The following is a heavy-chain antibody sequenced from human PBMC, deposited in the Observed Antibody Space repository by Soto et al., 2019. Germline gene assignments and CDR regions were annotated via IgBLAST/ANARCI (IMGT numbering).Heavy chain of an antibody. Sequence: GGSLRLSCVASGFTFSNYAMTWVRQAPGKGLEWVSVISASSTNTYYADSVKGRFTISRDNSKNTLYLQMNSLTAEDTAVYYCTKGSSTAVTGVDYWGQGTQVTVSS. V-gene: IGHV3-23*01. CDR3: TKGSSTAVTGVDY. J-gene: IGHJ4*02. CDR1: GFTFSNYA. CDR2: ISASSTNT. D-gene: IGHD6-19*01.